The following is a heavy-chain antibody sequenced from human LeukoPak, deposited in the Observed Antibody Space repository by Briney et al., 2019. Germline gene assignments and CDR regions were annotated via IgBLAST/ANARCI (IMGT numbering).Heavy chain of an antibody. J-gene: IGHJ4*02. CDR3: ARARGSYGLTDY. D-gene: IGHD1-26*01. Sequence: PGGSLRLSCAASGFTFSSYAMSWVRQAPGKGLEWVSAISGSGGSTYYADSVKGRFTISRDNSKNTLYLQMNSLRAEDTAVYYCARARGSYGLTDYWGQGTLVTVSS. V-gene: IGHV3-23*01. CDR1: GFTFSSYA. CDR2: ISGSGGST.